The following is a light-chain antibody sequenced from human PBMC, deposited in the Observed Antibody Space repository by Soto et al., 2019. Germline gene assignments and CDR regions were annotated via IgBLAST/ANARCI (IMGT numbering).Light chain of an antibody. V-gene: IGKV2-30*02. Sequence: DVVMTQSPLSLPVTLGQPASISCRSNQSLVHSDGRTYLSWFQQRPGQSPRRLIYKVSNRDSGVPDRFSGGGSGTDFTLRISRVEAEDVGVYYCLVGTHGVTFGQGTRLEIK. J-gene: IGKJ5*01. CDR2: KVS. CDR3: LVGTHGVT. CDR1: QSLVHSDGRTY.